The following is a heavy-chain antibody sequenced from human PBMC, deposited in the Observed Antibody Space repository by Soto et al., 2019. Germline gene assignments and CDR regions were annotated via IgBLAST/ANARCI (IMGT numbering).Heavy chain of an antibody. V-gene: IGHV4-28*01. CDR3: ARAYTAMVTGAFDI. J-gene: IGHJ3*02. CDR1: GYSISSSNW. Sequence: SETLSLTCAVSGYSISSSNWWGWIRQPPGKGLEWIGYIYYSGSTYYNPSLKSRVTMSVDTSKNQFSLKLSSVTAVDTAVYYCARAYTAMVTGAFDIWGQRTMVTVSS. CDR2: IYYSGST. D-gene: IGHD5-18*01.